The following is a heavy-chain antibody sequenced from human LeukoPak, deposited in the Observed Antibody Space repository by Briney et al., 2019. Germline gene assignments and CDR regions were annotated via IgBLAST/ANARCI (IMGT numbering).Heavy chain of an antibody. CDR1: GYTFTSYG. V-gene: IGHV1-18*01. CDR3: ARAYYESSAYRHAVYFDY. D-gene: IGHD3-22*01. Sequence: ASVKVSCKASGYTFTSYGISWVRQAPGQGLEWMGWISAYNGNTNYAQKLQGRVTMTRDTSTSTVYMELSSLRSEDTAVYYCARAYYESSAYRHAVYFDYWGQGTLVTVSS. CDR2: ISAYNGNT. J-gene: IGHJ4*02.